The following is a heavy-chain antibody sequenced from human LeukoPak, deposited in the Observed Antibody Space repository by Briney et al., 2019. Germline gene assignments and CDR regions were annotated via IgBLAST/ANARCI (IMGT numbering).Heavy chain of an antibody. CDR2: IYYSGST. CDR3: ATEGEIVVVVAATRDKMGAFDI. D-gene: IGHD2-15*01. J-gene: IGHJ3*02. Sequence: SETLSLTCTVSGGSISSSSYYWGWIRQPPGKGLEWNGSIYYSGSTYYNPSLKSRVTISVDTSKNQFSLRLSSVTAADTAVYYCATEGEIVVVVAATRDKMGAFDIWGQGTMVTVSS. V-gene: IGHV4-39*01. CDR1: GGSISSSSYY.